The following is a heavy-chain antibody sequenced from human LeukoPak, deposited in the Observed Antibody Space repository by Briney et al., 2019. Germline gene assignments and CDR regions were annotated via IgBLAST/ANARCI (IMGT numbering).Heavy chain of an antibody. J-gene: IGHJ5*02. V-gene: IGHV3-21*01. D-gene: IGHD6-19*01. Sequence: PGGSLRLSCAASGFAFSSSTMNWVRQAPGKGLEWVSSISSSRSYIYYADSVKGRFTISRDNAKNSLYLQMNSLRAEDTAVYYCASSGSSGWYLGWFDPWGQGTLVTVSS. CDR1: GFAFSSST. CDR3: ASSGSSGWYLGWFDP. CDR2: ISSSRSYI.